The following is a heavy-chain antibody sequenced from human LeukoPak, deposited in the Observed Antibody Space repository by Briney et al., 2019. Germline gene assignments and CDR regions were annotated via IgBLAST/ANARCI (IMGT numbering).Heavy chain of an antibody. Sequence: GGSLRLSCAASGFTFSNAWMSWVRQAPGKGLEWVSHITASGTAMFYADSVKGRFTISRDSAKNSLYLQMNSLRDEDTAVYYCASSGSYRFDYWGQGTLVTVSS. V-gene: IGHV3-48*02. CDR2: ITASGTAM. CDR3: ASSGSYRFDY. D-gene: IGHD1-26*01. J-gene: IGHJ4*02. CDR1: GFTFSNAW.